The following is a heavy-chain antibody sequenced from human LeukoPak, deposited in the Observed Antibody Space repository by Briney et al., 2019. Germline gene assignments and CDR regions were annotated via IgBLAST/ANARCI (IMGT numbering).Heavy chain of an antibody. CDR2: INHSGST. D-gene: IGHD3-16*01. J-gene: IGHJ5*02. V-gene: IGHV4-34*01. CDR1: GGSFSGYY. Sequence: SETLSLTCAVYGGSFSGYYWSWIRQPPGKGLEWIGEINHSGSTNYNPSLKSRVTISVDRSKNQFSLKLSSVTAADTAVYYCARALGWFDPWGQGTLVTVSS. CDR3: ARALGWFDP.